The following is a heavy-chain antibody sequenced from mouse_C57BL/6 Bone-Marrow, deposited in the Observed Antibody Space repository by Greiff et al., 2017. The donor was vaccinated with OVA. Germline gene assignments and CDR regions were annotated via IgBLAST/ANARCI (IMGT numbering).Heavy chain of an antibody. J-gene: IGHJ1*03. CDR2: IHPNSGST. CDR1: GYTFTSYW. CDR3: ARGYYGSSYRYFDV. D-gene: IGHD1-1*01. Sequence: QVQLKQPGAELVKPGASVKLSCKASGYTFTSYWMHWVKQRPGQSLEWIGMIHPNSGSTNYNEKFKSKATLTVDKSSSTAYMQLSSLTSEDSAVYYCARGYYGSSYRYFDVWGTGTTVTVSS. V-gene: IGHV1-64*01.